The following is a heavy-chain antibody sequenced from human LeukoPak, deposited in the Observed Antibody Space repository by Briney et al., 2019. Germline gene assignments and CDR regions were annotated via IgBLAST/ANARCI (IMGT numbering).Heavy chain of an antibody. V-gene: IGHV1-69*13. CDR3: ARAVYYYDSSGYRESHAFDI. D-gene: IGHD3-22*01. J-gene: IGHJ3*02. CDR1: GYTFIDHA. CDR2: IIPIFGTA. Sequence: SVKVSCKASGYTFIDHAINWVRQAPGQGLEWMGGIIPIFGTANYAQKFQGRVTITADESTSTAYMELSSLRSEDTAVYYCARAVYYYDSSGYRESHAFDIWGQGTMVTVSS.